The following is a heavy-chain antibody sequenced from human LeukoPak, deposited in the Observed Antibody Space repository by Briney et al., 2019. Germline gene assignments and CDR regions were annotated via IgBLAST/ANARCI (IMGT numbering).Heavy chain of an antibody. CDR1: GGSISSYY. CDR3: ARDKGSSWYSSHYYYYMDV. Sequence: SETLSLTCTVSGGSISSYYWSWIRQPPGKGLEWIGYIYYSGSTNYNPSLKSRVTISVDTSKNQFSLKLSSVTAADTAVYYCARDKGSSWYSSHYYYYMDVWGKGTTVTVSS. CDR2: IYYSGST. D-gene: IGHD6-13*01. J-gene: IGHJ6*03. V-gene: IGHV4-59*01.